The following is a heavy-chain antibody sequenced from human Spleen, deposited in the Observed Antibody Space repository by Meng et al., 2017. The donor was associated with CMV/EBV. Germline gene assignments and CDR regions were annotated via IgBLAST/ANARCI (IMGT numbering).Heavy chain of an antibody. CDR1: GFTVSSNY. CDR3: ARGWRYSSSWYEGYFDY. D-gene: IGHD6-13*01. Sequence: GFTVSSNYMSWVRQAPGKGLEWVSVIYSGGSTYYADSVKGRFTISRDNSKNTLYLQMNSLRAEDTAVYYCARGWRYSSSWYEGYFDYWGQGTLVTVSS. CDR2: IYSGGST. J-gene: IGHJ4*02. V-gene: IGHV3-53*01.